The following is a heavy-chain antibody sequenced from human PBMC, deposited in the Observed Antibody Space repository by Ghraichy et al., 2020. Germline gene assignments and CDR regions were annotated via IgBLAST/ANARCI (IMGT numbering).Heavy chain of an antibody. Sequence: LSLTCAASGFTFSDYYMSWIRQAPGKGLEWVSYISSSGSTIYYADSVKGRFTISRDNAKNSLYLQMNSLRAEDTAVYYCARDSVAGPPDAFDIWGQGTMVTVSS. D-gene: IGHD6-19*01. CDR3: ARDSVAGPPDAFDI. J-gene: IGHJ3*02. CDR2: ISSSGSTI. CDR1: GFTFSDYY. V-gene: IGHV3-11*01.